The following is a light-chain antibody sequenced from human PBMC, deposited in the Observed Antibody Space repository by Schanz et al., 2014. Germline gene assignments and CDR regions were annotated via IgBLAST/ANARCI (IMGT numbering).Light chain of an antibody. CDR1: ESISTY. V-gene: IGKV1-39*01. J-gene: IGKJ2*01. CDR2: AAS. Sequence: DIQMTQSPSSLSASVGDRVTITCRASESISTYLNWYQQKPGKAPKLLIYAASSFQSGVPSRFSGRGSGTDFTLTISSLQPEDFATYYCQQLNSYLYTFGQGTKLEIK. CDR3: QQLNSYLYT.